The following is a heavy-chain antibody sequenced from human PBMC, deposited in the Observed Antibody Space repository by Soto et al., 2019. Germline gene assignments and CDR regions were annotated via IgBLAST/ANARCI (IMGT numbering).Heavy chain of an antibody. CDR3: AREGGTYYDYIWGSPDAFDI. V-gene: IGHV1-3*01. D-gene: IGHD3-16*01. CDR1: GYTFTSYA. J-gene: IGHJ3*02. Sequence: QVQLVQSGAEVKKPGASVKVSCKASGYTFTSYAMHWVRQAPGQRLEWMGWINAGNGNTKYSQKFEGRVTITRDTYASTAYMELSSLRSEDTAVYYCAREGGTYYDYIWGSPDAFDIWGQGTMVTVSS. CDR2: INAGNGNT.